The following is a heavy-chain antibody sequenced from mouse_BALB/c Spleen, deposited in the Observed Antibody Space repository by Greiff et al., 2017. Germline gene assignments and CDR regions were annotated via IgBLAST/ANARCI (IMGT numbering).Heavy chain of an antibody. Sequence: EVQLQESGAELVKPGASVKLSCTASGFNIKDTYMHWVKQRPEQGLEWIGRIDPANGNTKYDPKFQGKATITADTSSNTAYLQLSSLTSEDTAVYYCARAGYYGSSHYFDYWGQGTTLTVSS. V-gene: IGHV14-3*02. CDR3: ARAGYYGSSHYFDY. CDR1: GFNIKDTY. CDR2: IDPANGNT. D-gene: IGHD1-1*01. J-gene: IGHJ2*01.